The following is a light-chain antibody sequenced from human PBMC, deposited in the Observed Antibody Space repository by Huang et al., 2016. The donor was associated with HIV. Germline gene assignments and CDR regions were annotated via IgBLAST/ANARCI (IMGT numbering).Light chain of an antibody. V-gene: IGKV3-20*01. CDR2: GAS. CDR1: QSVSSSY. Sequence: EIVLTQSPGTLSLSPGERATLSCRASQSVSSSYLAWFQQKPGQAPRLLIYGASSRATGIPDRCSGRGSGTDFTLTISRLEPEDFAVYYCQQYGNSPPDTFGQGTKLEIK. J-gene: IGKJ2*01. CDR3: QQYGNSPPDT.